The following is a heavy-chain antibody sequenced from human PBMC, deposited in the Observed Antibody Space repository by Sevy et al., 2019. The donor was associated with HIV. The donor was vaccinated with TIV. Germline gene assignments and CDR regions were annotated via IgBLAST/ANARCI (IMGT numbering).Heavy chain of an antibody. D-gene: IGHD2-8*01. CDR2: LSFGCGKI. Sequence: GESLKISCAASGFDFSIYNMSWVRQAPGKGLEWVSTLSFGCGKINYADSVKGRFTISRDNSKSSVYLQMNNMRVEDTAVYYCAREGCTKPHDYWGQGTLVTVSS. CDR1: GFDFSIYN. V-gene: IGHV3-23*01. CDR3: AREGCTKPHDY. J-gene: IGHJ4*02.